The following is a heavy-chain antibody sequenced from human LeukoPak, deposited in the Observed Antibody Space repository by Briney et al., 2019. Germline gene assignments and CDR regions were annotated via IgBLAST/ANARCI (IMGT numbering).Heavy chain of an antibody. CDR2: ISGSGGST. CDR1: GFTFSSYA. CDR3: AKGDDGYSSGWYRGWSYFDY. Sequence: PGGSLRLSCAASGFTFSSYAMSWVRQAPGKGLEWVSAISGSGGSTYYADSVKGRFTISRDNSKNTLYLQMNSLRAEDTAVYYCAKGDDGYSSGWYRGWSYFDYWGQGTLVTVSS. J-gene: IGHJ4*02. V-gene: IGHV3-23*01. D-gene: IGHD6-19*01.